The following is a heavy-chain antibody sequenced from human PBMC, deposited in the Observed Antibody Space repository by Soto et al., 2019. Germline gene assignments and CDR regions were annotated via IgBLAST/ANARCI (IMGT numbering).Heavy chain of an antibody. CDR3: ARLKATGGPPLLGYGMDV. Sequence: PGESLKISCKGSGYSFTSYWIGWVRQMPGKGLEWMGIIYPGDSDTRYSPSFQGQVTISADKSISTAYLQWSSLKASDTAMYYCARLKATGGPPLLGYGMDVWGQGTTVTVSS. J-gene: IGHJ6*02. CDR2: IYPGDSDT. D-gene: IGHD2-8*02. CDR1: GYSFTSYW. V-gene: IGHV5-51*01.